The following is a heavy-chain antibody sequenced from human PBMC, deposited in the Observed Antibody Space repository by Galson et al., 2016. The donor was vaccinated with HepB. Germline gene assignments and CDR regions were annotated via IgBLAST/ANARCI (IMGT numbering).Heavy chain of an antibody. D-gene: IGHD3-3*01. J-gene: IGHJ6*02. Sequence: PALVKPTQTLTLTCTFSGFSLRTSGVAVGWIRQPPGKALECLALIYWDDDKRYSPSLKSRLTITKDTSKKQVVLTMTNMDPVDTATYYCAHRQRILGVGDYGMDVGGQGTTVTVSS. CDR3: AHRQRILGVGDYGMDV. V-gene: IGHV2-5*02. CDR1: GFSLRTSGVA. CDR2: IYWDDDK.